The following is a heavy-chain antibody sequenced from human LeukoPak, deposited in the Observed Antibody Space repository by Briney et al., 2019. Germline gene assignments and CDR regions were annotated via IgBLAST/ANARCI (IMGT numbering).Heavy chain of an antibody. J-gene: IGHJ4*02. CDR1: GSSISSGRDS. CDR3: ARVVGSGYLN. D-gene: IGHD5-12*01. CDR2: IYYSGST. V-gene: IGHV4-30-2*01. Sequence: SQSLSLTCAVSGSSISSGRDSWSWIRQPPGKGLEWIGYIYYSGSTNYNPSLKSRVTISVDTSKNQFSLKLSSVTAADTAVYYCARVVGSGYLNWGQGTLVTVSS.